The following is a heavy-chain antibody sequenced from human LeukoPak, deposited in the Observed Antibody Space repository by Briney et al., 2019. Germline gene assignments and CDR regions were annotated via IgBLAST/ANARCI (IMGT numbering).Heavy chain of an antibody. Sequence: GSLRLSCAASGFTFSSYTFHWVRQAPGKGLEWVAVQDGNNKYYTDSVKGRFSISSDNSKNTMYLQMNSLRAEDTAVYYCERDDRGYSGYHFDHWGQGTLVTVSS. J-gene: IGHJ4*02. CDR1: GFTFSSYT. V-gene: IGHV3-30-3*01. D-gene: IGHD5-12*01. CDR2: QDGNNK. CDR3: ERDDRGYSGYHFDH.